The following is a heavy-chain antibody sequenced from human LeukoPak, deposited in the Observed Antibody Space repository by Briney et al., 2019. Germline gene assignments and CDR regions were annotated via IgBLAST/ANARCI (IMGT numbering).Heavy chain of an antibody. Sequence: PGGSLRLSCAAPGFTFDDYGMSCVRQAPGKGLEWVSGINWNGGSTGYADSVKGRFTISRDNAKNSLYLQINSLRAEDTALYYCARDRMAYYDSSGITAYDAFDTWGQGTMVTVSS. J-gene: IGHJ3*02. CDR3: ARDRMAYYDSSGITAYDAFDT. V-gene: IGHV3-20*04. CDR2: INWNGGST. D-gene: IGHD3-22*01. CDR1: GFTFDDYG.